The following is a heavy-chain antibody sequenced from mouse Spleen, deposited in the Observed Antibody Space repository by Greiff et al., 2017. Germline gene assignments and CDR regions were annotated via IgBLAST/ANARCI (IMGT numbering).Heavy chain of an antibody. V-gene: IGHV1-69*01. CDR2: IDPSDSYT. J-gene: IGHJ1*03. CDR1: GYTFTSYW. D-gene: IGHD4-1*01. CDR3: ARGTGYWYFDV. Sequence: QVQLQQPGAELVMPGASVKLSCKASGYTFTSYWMHWVKQRPGQGLEWIGEIDPSDSYTNYNQKFKGKATLTVDKSSSTAYMQLSSLTSEDSAVYYCARGTGYWYFDVWGKGTTVTVSS.